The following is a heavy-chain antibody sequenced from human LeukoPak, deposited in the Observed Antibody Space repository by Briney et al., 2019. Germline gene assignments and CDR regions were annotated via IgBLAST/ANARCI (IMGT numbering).Heavy chain of an antibody. J-gene: IGHJ4*02. V-gene: IGHV3-66*01. D-gene: IGHD1-26*01. CDR1: GFTVSSNF. Sequence: GGSLRLSCAVSGFTVSSNFLSWVRQAPGKGPEWVSVVYTSGITYYADSVRGRFTISRDNSKNTLYLQMDSLTAEDTAVYYCAREDAGGTYSFDYWGQGTLVTVSS. CDR2: VYTSGIT. CDR3: AREDAGGTYSFDY.